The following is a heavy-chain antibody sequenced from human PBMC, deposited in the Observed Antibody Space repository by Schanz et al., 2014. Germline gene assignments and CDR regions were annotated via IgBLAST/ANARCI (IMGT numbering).Heavy chain of an antibody. J-gene: IGHJ4*02. CDR2: ISDYNADT. CDR1: GYTFTSYG. Sequence: QVQLVQSGGEVKKPGASVKVSCKASGYTFTSYGISWVRQAPGQGPEWMGWISDYNADTKYAQKVQGRVTMTTDTSTSTAYMELRNLRSDDTAVYYCVRDGDERLVVIFDQWGQGTLVTVSS. D-gene: IGHD3-22*01. CDR3: VRDGDERLVVIFDQ. V-gene: IGHV1-18*04.